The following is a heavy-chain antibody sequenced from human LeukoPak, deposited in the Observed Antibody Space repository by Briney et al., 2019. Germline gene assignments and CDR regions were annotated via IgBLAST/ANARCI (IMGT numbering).Heavy chain of an antibody. Sequence: SGGSLRLSCAASGFTFSSYGMHWVCQAPGKGLEWVAFIRYDGSNKYYADSVKGRFTISRDNSKNTLYLQMNSLRAEDTAVYYCAKDPSTYDILTGYYGDGMDVWGQGTTVTVSS. V-gene: IGHV3-30*02. D-gene: IGHD3-9*01. J-gene: IGHJ6*02. CDR1: GFTFSSYG. CDR3: AKDPSTYDILTGYYGDGMDV. CDR2: IRYDGSNK.